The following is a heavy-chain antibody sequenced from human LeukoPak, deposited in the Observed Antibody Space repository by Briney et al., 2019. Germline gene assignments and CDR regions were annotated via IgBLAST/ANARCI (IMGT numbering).Heavy chain of an antibody. CDR2: IPYNGRT. J-gene: IGHJ3*01. D-gene: IGHD1-26*01. CDR3: ARDRSGTYYNFDV. CDR1: GGSVGSSF. V-gene: IGHV4-59*02. Sequence: SETLSLTCSVFGGSVGSSFWNWIRLSPGKGLEWIGYIPYNGRTNYSPSLRSRAIISIDTSKNQVSLNLTSVTAADTALYYCARDRSGTYYNFDVWGQGTLVSVSA.